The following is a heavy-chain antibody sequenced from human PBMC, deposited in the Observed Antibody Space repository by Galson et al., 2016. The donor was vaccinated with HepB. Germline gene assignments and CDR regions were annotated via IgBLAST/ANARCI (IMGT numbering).Heavy chain of an antibody. CDR1: GFTFSSYS. Sequence: SLRLSCATSGFTFSSYSVHWVRQAPGKGLKWVAVISNDGSNKYYADSVKGRFTISRDNSKNTLYLQMNSLRAGDTAVYYCARDRRSTASRYYYGMDVWGQWTTVTVSS. CDR2: ISNDGSNK. D-gene: IGHD3-9*01. V-gene: IGHV3-30*19. CDR3: ARDRRSTASRYYYGMDV. J-gene: IGHJ6*02.